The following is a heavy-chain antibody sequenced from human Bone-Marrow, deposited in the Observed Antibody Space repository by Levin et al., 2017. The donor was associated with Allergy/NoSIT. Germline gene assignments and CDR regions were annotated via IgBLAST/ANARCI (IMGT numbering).Heavy chain of an antibody. CDR2: IKNSGTT. V-gene: IGHV4-59*01. CDR1: GGSIRNSY. D-gene: IGHD1-1*01. CDR3: ASLGCTISYYDYAMDV. Sequence: SQTLSLPCSVSGGSIRNSYWSWIRQAPGKGLEWIGYIKNSGTTKYNPSLNSRVTISADTPKNQVSLRLTSVTAADTPVYYCASLGCTISYYDYAMDVWGQGTTVTVSS. J-gene: IGHJ6*02.